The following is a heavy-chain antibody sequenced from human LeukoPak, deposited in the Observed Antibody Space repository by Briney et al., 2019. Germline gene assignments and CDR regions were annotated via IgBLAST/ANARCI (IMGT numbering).Heavy chain of an antibody. Sequence: SETLSLTCTVSGGSISSGGYYWSWIRQHPGKGLEWIGYIYYSGSTYSNPSLKSRVTISVDTSKNQFSLNLSSVTAADTAVYFCARYCSSTNCYKGGFDPWGQGTLVTVSS. CDR2: IYYSGST. CDR1: GGSISSGGYY. J-gene: IGHJ5*02. V-gene: IGHV4-31*03. D-gene: IGHD2-2*02. CDR3: ARYCSSTNCYKGGFDP.